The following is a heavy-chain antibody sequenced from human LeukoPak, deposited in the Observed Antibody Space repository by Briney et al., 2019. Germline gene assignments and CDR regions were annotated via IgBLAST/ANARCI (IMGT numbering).Heavy chain of an antibody. Sequence: PGGSLRLSCAVTDFSVTANDMSWVRQAPGKGLEWVAVIYSGERTYYAASVKGRFTISRDNSKNTLYLQMNDLRAEDTAIYYCAKDWGDDWGQGNLVTVSS. CDR3: AKDWGDD. CDR1: DFSVTAND. J-gene: IGHJ4*02. D-gene: IGHD3-16*01. V-gene: IGHV3-53*01. CDR2: IYSGERT.